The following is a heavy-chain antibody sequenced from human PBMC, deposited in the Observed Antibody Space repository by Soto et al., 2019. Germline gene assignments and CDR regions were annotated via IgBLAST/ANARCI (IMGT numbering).Heavy chain of an antibody. CDR2: ISRSGTT. J-gene: IGHJ5*02. CDR1: GGYFNDNY. D-gene: IGHD3-10*01. Sequence: QVQLQQWGAGLLKPSETLSLSCAVYGGYFNDNYYTWFRQPPGKGLEWIGEISRSGTTKYIPSLKSRASISFDTSKAQVSRKVTSVTAADTAVYYCATSLWFGTQVELWCQGALVTVSS. CDR3: ATSLWFGTQVEL. V-gene: IGHV4-34*01.